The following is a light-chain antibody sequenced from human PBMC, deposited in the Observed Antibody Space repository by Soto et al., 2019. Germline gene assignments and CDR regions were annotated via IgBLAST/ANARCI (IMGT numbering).Light chain of an antibody. J-gene: IGLJ1*01. CDR1: SGDVGGYDY. CDR3: SSYAGSDNPYV. V-gene: IGLV2-8*01. CDR2: EVN. Sequence: QSALTQPPSASGSPGQSVTISCTGTSGDVGGYDYVSWYQQHPGKAPKLMIYEVNKRPLGVPDRFSGYKSGNKASLTVSGLQAEDEAEYYCSSYAGSDNPYVFGTGTKVTVL.